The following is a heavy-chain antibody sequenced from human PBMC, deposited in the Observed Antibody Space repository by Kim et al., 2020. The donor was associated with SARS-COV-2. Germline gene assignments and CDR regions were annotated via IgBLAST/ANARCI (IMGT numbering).Heavy chain of an antibody. CDR1: GFTLSSDW. J-gene: IGHJ5*02. Sequence: GGSLRLSCAASGFTLSSDWMHWVRQAPGKGLVWVSRIKSDGSTTYYADSVKGRFTISRDNAENTLYLQMNSLRAEDTAVYYCAKGASGFGPWGQGTLVTVSS. V-gene: IGHV3-74*01. CDR2: IKSDGSTT. D-gene: IGHD1-26*01. CDR3: AKGASGFGP.